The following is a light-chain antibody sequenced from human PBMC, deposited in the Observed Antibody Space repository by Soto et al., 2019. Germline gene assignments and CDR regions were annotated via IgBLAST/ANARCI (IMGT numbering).Light chain of an antibody. CDR1: SSDVGGYNY. V-gene: IGLV2-14*01. J-gene: IGLJ1*01. Sequence: ALTQPASVSGSPGQSITISCTGTSSDVGGYNYVSWYQQHPGKAPKLMIYEVSNRPSGVSNRFSGSKSGNTASLTISGLQAEDEADYYCSSYTSSSTAVFGTGTKGTVL. CDR2: EVS. CDR3: SSYTSSSTAV.